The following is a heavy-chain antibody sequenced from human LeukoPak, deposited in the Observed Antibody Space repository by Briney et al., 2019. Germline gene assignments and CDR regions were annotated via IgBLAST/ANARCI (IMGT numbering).Heavy chain of an antibody. CDR3: ARDGYSYGHRTWDY. CDR1: GGSFSGYY. V-gene: IGHV4-34*01. D-gene: IGHD5-18*01. Sequence: SETLSLTCAVYGGSFSGYYWSWIRQPPGKGLEWIGEINHSRSTNYNPSLKSRVTISVDTSKNQFSLKLSSVTAADTAVYYCARDGYSYGHRTWDYWGQGTLVTVSS. J-gene: IGHJ4*02. CDR2: INHSRST.